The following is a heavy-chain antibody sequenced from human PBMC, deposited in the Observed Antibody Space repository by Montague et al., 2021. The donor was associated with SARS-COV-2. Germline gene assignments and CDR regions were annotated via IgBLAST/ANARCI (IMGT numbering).Heavy chain of an antibody. CDR3: ARGADYYSDYRGTLRY. D-gene: IGHD4-11*01. Sequence: SETLSLTCTVSGGSISSYYWSWIRQPPGKGLEWIGYIYYSGSTNYNPSLKSRVTISVDTSKNQFSLKLSSVTAADTAVYYCARGADYYSDYRGTLRYWGQGTLVSVSS. CDR2: IYYSGST. V-gene: IGHV4-59*08. CDR1: GGSISSYY. J-gene: IGHJ4*02.